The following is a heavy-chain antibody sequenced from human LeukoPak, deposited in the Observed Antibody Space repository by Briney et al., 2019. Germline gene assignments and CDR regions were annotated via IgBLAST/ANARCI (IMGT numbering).Heavy chain of an antibody. Sequence: GSSVKVSCKASGGTFSSYAITWVRQAPGQGLEWIGGIAPVFTTADYAQKFQDRVTITADESTGTAYMELSSLTSEDTGMYYCARWDAHYYEGDNWFEPWGQGTLVTVSS. V-gene: IGHV1-69*01. CDR1: GGTFSSYA. J-gene: IGHJ5*02. CDR3: ARWDAHYYEGDNWFEP. D-gene: IGHD3-16*01. CDR2: IAPVFTTA.